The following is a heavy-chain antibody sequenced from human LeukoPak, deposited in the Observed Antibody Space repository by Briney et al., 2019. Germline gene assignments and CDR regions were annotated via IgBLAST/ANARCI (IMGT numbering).Heavy chain of an antibody. CDR3: ARGSGAERQWLDNDAFDI. CDR1: GFTFSNYG. V-gene: IGHV3-48*04. Sequence: PGGSLRLSCVASGFTFSNYGTHWVRQAPGKGLEWVSYISSSGSTIYYADSVKGRFTISRDNAKNSLYLQMNSLRAEDTAVYYCARGSGAERQWLDNDAFDIWGQGTMVTVSS. J-gene: IGHJ3*02. CDR2: ISSSGSTI. D-gene: IGHD6-19*01.